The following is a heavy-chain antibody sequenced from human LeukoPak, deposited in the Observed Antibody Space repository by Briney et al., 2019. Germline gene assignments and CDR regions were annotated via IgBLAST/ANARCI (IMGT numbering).Heavy chain of an antibody. J-gene: IGHJ6*02. Sequence: SETLSLTCAVYGGSFSGYYWSWIRQPPGKGLEWIGEINHSGSTNYNPSLKSRVTISVDTSKNQFSLKLSSVTAADTAVYYCARRNYYDSSGYSPYYYYYGMDVWGQGTTVTVSS. CDR3: ARRNYYDSSGYSPYYYYYGMDV. CDR1: GGSFSGYY. CDR2: INHSGST. D-gene: IGHD3-22*01. V-gene: IGHV4-34*01.